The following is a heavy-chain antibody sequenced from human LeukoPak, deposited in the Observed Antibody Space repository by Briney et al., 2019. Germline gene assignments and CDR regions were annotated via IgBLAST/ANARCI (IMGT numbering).Heavy chain of an antibody. Sequence: SETLSLTCTVSGGSVSSGSYYWSWIRQPPGKGLEWIGYIYYSGSTNYNPSLKSRVTISVDTSKNQFSLKLSSVTAADTAVYYCARVVFWSGYYDAFDIWGQGTMVTVSS. D-gene: IGHD3-3*01. V-gene: IGHV4-61*01. CDR3: ARVVFWSGYYDAFDI. J-gene: IGHJ3*02. CDR1: GGSVSSGSYY. CDR2: IYYSGST.